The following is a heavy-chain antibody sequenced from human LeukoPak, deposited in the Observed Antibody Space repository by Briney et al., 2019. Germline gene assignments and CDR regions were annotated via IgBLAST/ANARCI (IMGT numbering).Heavy chain of an antibody. J-gene: IGHJ4*02. CDR2: IYPGDSDT. D-gene: IGHD5-24*01. V-gene: IGHV5-51*01. Sequence: GESLKISCRASGYTFTSDWIAWVRQMPGKGLEWMGIIYPGDSDTRYSPSSQGQVTISADKSISTAYLQWSSLRASDTAMYYCARRPNLDYWGQGTLVTVSS. CDR3: ARRPNLDY. CDR1: GYTFTSDW.